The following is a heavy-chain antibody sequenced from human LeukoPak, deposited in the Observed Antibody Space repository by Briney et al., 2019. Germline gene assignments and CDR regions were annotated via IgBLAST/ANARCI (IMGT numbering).Heavy chain of an antibody. CDR3: AKVGVFLVRGSPLGY. D-gene: IGHD6-13*01. CDR2: ISGSGGST. V-gene: IGHV3-23*01. CDR1: GFTFSSYA. Sequence: GGSLRLSCAASGFTFSSYAMSWVRQAPGKGLEWVSAISGSGGSTYYADSVKGRFTISRDNSKNTLYLQMNSLRAEDTAVYYCAKVGVFLVRGSPLGYWGQGTLVTVSS. J-gene: IGHJ4*02.